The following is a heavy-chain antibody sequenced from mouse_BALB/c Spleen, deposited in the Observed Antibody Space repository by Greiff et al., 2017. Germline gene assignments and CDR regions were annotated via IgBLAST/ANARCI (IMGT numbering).Heavy chain of an antibody. D-gene: IGHD2-1*01. V-gene: IGHV2-9*02. CDR1: GFSLTSYG. Sequence: VKLQESGPGLVAPSQSLSITCTVSGFSLTSYGVHWVRQPPGKGLEWLGVIWAGGSTNYNSALMFRLSISKDNSKSQVYLKMNSLQTDDTAMYYCARENYGNYDHWGQGTTLTVSS. J-gene: IGHJ2*01. CDR3: ARENYGNYDH. CDR2: IWAGGST.